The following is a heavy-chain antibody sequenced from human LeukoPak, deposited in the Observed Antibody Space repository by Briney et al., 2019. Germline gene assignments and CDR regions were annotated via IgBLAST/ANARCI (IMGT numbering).Heavy chain of an antibody. Sequence: PSETLSLTCTVSGGSISSGSYYWSWIRQPAGKGLEWIGRIYTSGSTNYNPSLKSRVTISVDTSKNQFSLKLSSVTAADTAVYYCARARGYCSSTSCYSAWSDAFDIWGQGTMVTVSS. J-gene: IGHJ3*02. CDR1: GGSISSGSYY. CDR2: IYTSGST. D-gene: IGHD2-2*02. CDR3: ARARGYCSSTSCYSAWSDAFDI. V-gene: IGHV4-61*02.